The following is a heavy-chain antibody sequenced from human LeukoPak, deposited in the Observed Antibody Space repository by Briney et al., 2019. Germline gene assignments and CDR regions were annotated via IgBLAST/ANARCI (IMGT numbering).Heavy chain of an antibody. D-gene: IGHD3-22*01. J-gene: IGHJ4*02. CDR2: ISWNSGSI. V-gene: IGHV3-9*01. CDR3: VKDIRNYYDSSGYPDY. CDR1: GFTFDDYA. Sequence: HAGGSLRLSCAASGFTFDDYAMHWVRQAPGKGLEWVSGISWNSGSIGYADSVRGRFTISRDNAKNSLYLQMNSLRAEDTALYYCVKDIRNYYDSSGYPDYWGQGTLVTVSS.